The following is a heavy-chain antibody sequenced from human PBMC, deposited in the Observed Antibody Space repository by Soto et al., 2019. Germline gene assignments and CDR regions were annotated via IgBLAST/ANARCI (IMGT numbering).Heavy chain of an antibody. D-gene: IGHD3-22*01. CDR2: IIPIFGTA. CDR1: GGTFSSYA. Sequence: ASVKVSCKASGGTFSSYAISWVRQAPGQGLEWMGGIIPIFGTANYAQKFQGRVTITADESTSTAYMELSSLRSEDTAVYYCARGGKYYYDSSGYYFEYWGQGTLVTVSS. J-gene: IGHJ4*02. CDR3: ARGGKYYYDSSGYYFEY. V-gene: IGHV1-69*13.